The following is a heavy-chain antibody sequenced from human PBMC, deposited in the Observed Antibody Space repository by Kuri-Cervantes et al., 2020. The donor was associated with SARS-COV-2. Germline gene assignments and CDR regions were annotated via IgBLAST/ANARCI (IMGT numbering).Heavy chain of an antibody. J-gene: IGHJ6*03. D-gene: IGHD3-22*01. CDR2: INSDGSST. CDR1: GFTFSSYW. V-gene: IGHV3-74*01. Sequence: GESLKISCAASGFTFSSYWMHWVRQAPGKGLVWVSRINSDGSSTSYADSVKGRFTISRDNAKNTLYLQMNSLRAEDTAVYYCARLQVYDSSGYPYYYYYMDVWGKGTTVTVSS. CDR3: ARLQVYDSSGYPYYYYYMDV.